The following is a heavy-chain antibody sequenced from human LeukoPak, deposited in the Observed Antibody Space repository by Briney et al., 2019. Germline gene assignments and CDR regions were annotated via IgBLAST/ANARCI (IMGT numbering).Heavy chain of an antibody. Sequence: ASVKVSCKTSGYTFTNYDITWVRQAPGQGLEWMGRVSPYNGNTYYSQRFQDRVTITKDTSTGTAYMDLRNLRTDDTAMYYCARNGRVRRVVKDLFEYWGQGTLVAVSS. CDR1: GYTFTNYD. V-gene: IGHV1-18*01. CDR3: ARNGRVRRVVKDLFEY. D-gene: IGHD3-10*01. J-gene: IGHJ4*02. CDR2: VSPYNGNT.